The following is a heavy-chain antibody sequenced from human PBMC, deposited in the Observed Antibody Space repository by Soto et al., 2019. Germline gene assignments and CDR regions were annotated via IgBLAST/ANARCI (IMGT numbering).Heavy chain of an antibody. D-gene: IGHD3-3*01. CDR3: AHSVLRTVFGLVTTTAIYFDF. J-gene: IGHJ4*02. CDR2: IYWDADK. Sequence: QITLNAPGPTVVRPTETLTLTCRFSGFSLTTSGVGVGWIRQSPGKAPEGLALIYWDADKRYSASLKSRLTITNDTSKHLVVLTVSELDLTDTSTYYCAHSVLRTVFGLVTTTAIYFDFWGQGTPVAVSS. CDR1: GFSLTTSGVG. V-gene: IGHV2-5*02.